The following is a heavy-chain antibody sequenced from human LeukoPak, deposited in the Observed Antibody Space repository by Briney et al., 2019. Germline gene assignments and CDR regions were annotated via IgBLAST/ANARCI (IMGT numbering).Heavy chain of an antibody. CDR2: IYYSGST. CDR3: ARDRGAAAGLFDY. J-gene: IGHJ4*02. D-gene: IGHD6-13*01. CDR1: GGSISSYH. V-gene: IGHV4-59*01. Sequence: SETLSLTCTVSGGSISSYHWSWIRQPPGKGLEWIGYIYYSGSTNYNPSLKSRVTISVDTSKNQFSLKLSSVTAADTAVYYCARDRGAAAGLFDYWGQGTLVTVSS.